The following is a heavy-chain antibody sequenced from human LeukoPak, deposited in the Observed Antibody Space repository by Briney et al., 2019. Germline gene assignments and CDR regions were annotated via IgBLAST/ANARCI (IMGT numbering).Heavy chain of an antibody. CDR1: GYSFTTFH. Sequence: GASVKVSCKAAGYSFTTFHINWVRQAPGQGPEWMGWVNPNSGNTGYAQKFQGRVTMTRNTSISTAYMELSSLRSEDTAVYYCARFPSRRHYDYVWGSYRYTYYFDYWGQGTLVTVSS. V-gene: IGHV1-8*02. J-gene: IGHJ4*02. CDR2: VNPNSGNT. D-gene: IGHD3-16*02. CDR3: ARFPSRRHYDYVWGSYRYTYYFDY.